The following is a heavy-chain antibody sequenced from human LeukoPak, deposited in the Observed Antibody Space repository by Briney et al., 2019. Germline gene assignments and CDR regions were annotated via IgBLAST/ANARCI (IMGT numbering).Heavy chain of an antibody. CDR2: IIPIFGTA. J-gene: IGHJ6*02. V-gene: IGHV1-69*13. CDR3: ARADTAMVYYYYGMDV. CDR1: GGTFSSYA. Sequence: SVKVSCKASGGTFSSYAISWVRQAPGQGLEWMGGIIPIFGTANYAQKFQGRVTITADESTSTAYMELSSLRSEDTAVYYCARADTAMVYYYYGMDVWGQGTTVTVSS. D-gene: IGHD5-18*01.